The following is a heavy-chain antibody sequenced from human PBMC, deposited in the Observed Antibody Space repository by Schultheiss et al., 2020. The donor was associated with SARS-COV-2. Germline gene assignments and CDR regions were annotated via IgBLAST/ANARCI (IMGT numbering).Heavy chain of an antibody. CDR2: IYYSGST. CDR1: GGSISSYY. V-gene: IGHV4-59*08. J-gene: IGHJ6*02. D-gene: IGHD3-3*01. Sequence: SETLSLTCTVSGGSISSYYWSWIRQPPGKGLEWIGYIYYSGSTNYNPSLKSRVTISVDTSKNQFSLKLSSVTAADTAVYYCAFNDFWSGYRYYYYGMDVWGQGTTVTVSS. CDR3: AFNDFWSGYRYYYYGMDV.